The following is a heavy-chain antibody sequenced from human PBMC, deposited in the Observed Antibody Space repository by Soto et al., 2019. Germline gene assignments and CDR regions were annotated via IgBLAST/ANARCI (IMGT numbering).Heavy chain of an antibody. Sequence: SETLSLTCTVSGGSISSYYWSWIRQRPGKGQEWIGNIYYSGSTNYNHYLKSQVTISVDTSKNQFPLKLSPMTAADTAVYYCMGHDWSRRFAGDYFDYWGQGTLVTVSS. D-gene: IGHD2-21*01. CDR3: MGHDWSRRFAGDYFDY. CDR2: IYYSGST. V-gene: IGHV4-59*08. J-gene: IGHJ4*02. CDR1: GGSISSYY.